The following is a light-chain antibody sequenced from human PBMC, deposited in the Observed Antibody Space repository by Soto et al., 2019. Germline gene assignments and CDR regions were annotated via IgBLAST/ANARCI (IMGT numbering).Light chain of an antibody. CDR2: GAS. J-gene: IGKJ3*01. V-gene: IGKV3-20*01. CDR3: QQYGRSPFT. CDR1: QSFSSNN. Sequence: EMVLTHSPGTLSLSPGERATLSCRAIQSFSSNNLAWYQQRPGQAPRVVIYGASTRATGIPERFSGSGSGTDFTLTISRMEPEDFAVYYCQQYGRSPFTFGPGTKVDIK.